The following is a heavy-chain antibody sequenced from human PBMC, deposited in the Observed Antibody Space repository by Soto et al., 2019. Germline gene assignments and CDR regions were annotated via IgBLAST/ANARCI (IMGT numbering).Heavy chain of an antibody. J-gene: IGHJ6*02. V-gene: IGHV1-18*01. CDR3: AREGQAPYYYYGMAV. CDR2: ISGYNGNT. Sequence: QVQVVQSGDEVKKPGASVKVSCKASGYTFTNYGFSWVRQAPGQGLEWMGWISGYNGNTKYAEKFQGRVTMTTDTSTSTALIELRSLISDDTAVYYCAREGQAPYYYYGMAVWGQGTAVTVSS. CDR1: GYTFTNYG.